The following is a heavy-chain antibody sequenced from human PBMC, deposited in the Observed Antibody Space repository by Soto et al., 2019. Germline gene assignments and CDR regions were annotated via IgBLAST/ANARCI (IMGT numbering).Heavy chain of an antibody. Sequence: ATLKESGPVLVKSTETLTLTCSVSGFSLNDAQVGVAWIRQTPGKALEWLALISSVDAKSYNPSLKTRLSISQDISNILVVLTVTNVSPVDTATYFCARAQTLFGSSDWLDPWGRGTLVTVSA. CDR1: GFSLNDAQVG. V-gene: IGHV2-26*01. J-gene: IGHJ5*02. CDR3: ARAQTLFGSSDWLDP. D-gene: IGHD2-15*01. CDR2: ISSVDAK.